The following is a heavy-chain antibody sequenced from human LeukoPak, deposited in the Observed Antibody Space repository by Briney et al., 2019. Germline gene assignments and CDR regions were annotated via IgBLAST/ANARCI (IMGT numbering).Heavy chain of an antibody. CDR1: GFSFSSSW. V-gene: IGHV3-7*01. D-gene: IGHD1-1*01. CDR2: TNGDGSVN. CDR3: AKGFYNDAIFDY. J-gene: IGHJ4*02. Sequence: GESLRLSCAGSGFSFSSSWMYWVRQAPGKGLEWVANTNGDGSVNHYVDSVRGRFTISRDNAKNSLYLQMNSLRAEDTAVFYCAKGFYNDAIFDYWGQGTLVTVSS.